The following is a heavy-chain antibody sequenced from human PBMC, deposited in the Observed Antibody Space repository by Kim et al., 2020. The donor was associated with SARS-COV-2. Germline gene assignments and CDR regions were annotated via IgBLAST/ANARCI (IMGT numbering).Heavy chain of an antibody. V-gene: IGHV4-38-2*02. Sequence: SETLSLTCTVSGYSISSGYYWGWIRQPPGKGLEWIGSIYHSGSTYYNPSLKSRVTISVDTSKNQFSLKLSSVTAADTAVYYCARVFHPNYYGSGSSTSYAFDIWGQGTMVTVSS. CDR3: ARVFHPNYYGSGSSTSYAFDI. CDR1: GYSISSGYY. D-gene: IGHD3-10*01. CDR2: IYHSGST. J-gene: IGHJ3*02.